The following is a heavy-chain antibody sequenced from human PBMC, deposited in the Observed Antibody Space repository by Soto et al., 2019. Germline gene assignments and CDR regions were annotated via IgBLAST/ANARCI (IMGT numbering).Heavy chain of an antibody. Sequence: GSLRLSCAASGFTFSGSAMHWVRQASGKGLEWVGRIRSKANSYATAYAASVKGRFTISRDDSKNTAYLQMNSLKTEDPAVYYCTRLPYRGPTPHYYDSSGYYFDYWGQGTQVTVSS. CDR3: TRLPYRGPTPHYYDSSGYYFDY. CDR2: IRSKANSYAT. D-gene: IGHD3-22*01. V-gene: IGHV3-73*01. J-gene: IGHJ4*02. CDR1: GFTFSGSA.